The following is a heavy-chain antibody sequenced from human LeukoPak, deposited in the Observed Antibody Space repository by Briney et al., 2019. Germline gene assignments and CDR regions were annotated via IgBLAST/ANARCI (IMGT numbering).Heavy chain of an antibody. CDR2: ISAYNGNT. Sequence: ASVKVSCKASGYTFTSYGISWVRQAPGQGLEWMGWISAYNGNTNYAQKLQGRVTMTTDTSTSTAYMEPRSLRSDDTAVYYCARDRAYDFWSGPSFDYWGQGTLVTVSS. CDR3: ARDRAYDFWSGPSFDY. D-gene: IGHD3-3*01. CDR1: GYTFTSYG. V-gene: IGHV1-18*01. J-gene: IGHJ4*02.